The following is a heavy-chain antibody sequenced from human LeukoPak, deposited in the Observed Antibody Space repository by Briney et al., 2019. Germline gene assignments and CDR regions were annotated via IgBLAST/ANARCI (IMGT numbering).Heavy chain of an antibody. V-gene: IGHV1-8*01. CDR1: GYTFTSYD. CDR2: MNPNSGNT. J-gene: IGHJ5*02. Sequence: GASVKVSCKASGYTFTSYDINWVRQATGQGLEWMGWMNPNSGNTGYAQKFQGRVTMTRNTSISTAYMELSSLRSEDTAVYYCAREAGLRGVIISGGFDPWGQGTLVTVSS. CDR3: AREAGLRGVIISGGFDP. D-gene: IGHD3-10*01.